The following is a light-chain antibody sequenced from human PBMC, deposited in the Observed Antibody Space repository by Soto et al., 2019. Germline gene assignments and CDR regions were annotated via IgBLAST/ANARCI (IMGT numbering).Light chain of an antibody. CDR1: QSISTW. Sequence: DIQMTQSPSTLSASLGDRVTITCRASQSISTWLAWYQQKPGKAPKLLIYDASSLESGVPSRFSGSGSGTEFTLTISSLQPEDFASYYCQQYSSYSTFGQGTKVDI. CDR2: DAS. CDR3: QQYSSYST. J-gene: IGKJ1*01. V-gene: IGKV1-5*01.